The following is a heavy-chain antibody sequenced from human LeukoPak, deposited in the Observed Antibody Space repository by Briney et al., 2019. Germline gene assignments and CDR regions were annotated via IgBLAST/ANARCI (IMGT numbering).Heavy chain of an antibody. CDR3: ARDLSQVGY. D-gene: IGHD1-26*01. CDR1: GYAFTSYG. J-gene: IGHJ4*02. CDR2: NSAYNANT. Sequence: ASVKVSCKASGYAFTSYGISWLRQAPGQGLEWVGWNSAYNANTNYAQKLQGRVTMTTDTSTNTAYMEVRSLRSGDTAVYYCARDLSQVGYWGQGTLVTVSS. V-gene: IGHV1-18*01.